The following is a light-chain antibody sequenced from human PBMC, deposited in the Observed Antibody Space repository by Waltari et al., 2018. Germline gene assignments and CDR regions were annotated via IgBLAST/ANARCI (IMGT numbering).Light chain of an antibody. CDR1: QSVLYSSNNKNY. V-gene: IGKV4-1*01. CDR3: MQALHLPLT. Sequence: DIVMTQSPDSLAVSLGERATINCKSSQSVLYSSNNKNYLAWYLQKPGQSPQLLISEVSSRFSGVPERFSGSGSGTDFTLKISRVEAEDVGVYYCMQALHLPLTFGGGTKVDIK. J-gene: IGKJ4*01. CDR2: EVS.